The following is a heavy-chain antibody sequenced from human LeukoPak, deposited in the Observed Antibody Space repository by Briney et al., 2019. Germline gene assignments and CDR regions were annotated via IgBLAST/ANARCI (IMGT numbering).Heavy chain of an antibody. CDR1: GGSISSHY. V-gene: IGHV4-59*11. J-gene: IGHJ3*02. D-gene: IGHD2-15*01. Sequence: SETLSLTCTVSGGSISSHYWGWIRQPPGKGLEWIGYIYYSGSTNYNPSLKSRVTISVDTSKNQFSLKLSSVTAADTAVYYCARTLKPGYCSGGSCYSGVSAAFDIWGQGTMVTVSS. CDR2: IYYSGST. CDR3: ARTLKPGYCSGGSCYSGVSAAFDI.